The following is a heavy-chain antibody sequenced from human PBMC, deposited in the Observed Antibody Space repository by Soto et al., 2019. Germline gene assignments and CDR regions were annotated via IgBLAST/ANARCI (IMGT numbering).Heavy chain of an antibody. D-gene: IGHD1-1*01. V-gene: IGHV4-59*01. CDR2: IYYSGST. J-gene: IGHJ4*02. Sequence: PSETLSLTCTVSGGSISSYYWSWIRQPPGKGLEWIGYIYYSGSTNYNPSLKSRVTISVDTSKNQFSLKLSSVTAADTAVYYCARGRWPTPSDYWGQGTLVTVSS. CDR1: GGSISSYY. CDR3: ARGRWPTPSDY.